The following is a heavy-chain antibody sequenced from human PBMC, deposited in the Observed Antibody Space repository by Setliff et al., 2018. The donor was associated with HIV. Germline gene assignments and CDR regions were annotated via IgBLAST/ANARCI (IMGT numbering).Heavy chain of an antibody. CDR1: GGAFSGYY. J-gene: IGHJ4*02. V-gene: IGHV4-34*01. Sequence: SETLSLTCAVYGGAFSGYYWTWIRQSPGRGLEWIGEVNHKGVANCSPSLMRRATISADTSKNQFSLRLSSVTAADTALYFCTRAQIAAPRPFDYWGQGTLVTVSS. CDR2: VNHKGVA. D-gene: IGHD2-21*01. CDR3: TRAQIAAPRPFDY.